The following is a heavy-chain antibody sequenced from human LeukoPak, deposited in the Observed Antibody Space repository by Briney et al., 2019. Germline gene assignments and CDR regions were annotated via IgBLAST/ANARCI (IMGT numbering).Heavy chain of an antibody. J-gene: IGHJ5*02. Sequence: ASVKVSCKVSGYTLTELSMHWVRQAPGKGLEWMGGFDPEDGETIYAQKFQGRVTMTEDTSTDTAYMELSSLRPEDTAVYYCARAGIGCSSTSCPRTHNWFDPWGQGTLVTVSS. CDR2: FDPEDGET. D-gene: IGHD2-2*01. V-gene: IGHV1-24*01. CDR1: GYTLTELS. CDR3: ARAGIGCSSTSCPRTHNWFDP.